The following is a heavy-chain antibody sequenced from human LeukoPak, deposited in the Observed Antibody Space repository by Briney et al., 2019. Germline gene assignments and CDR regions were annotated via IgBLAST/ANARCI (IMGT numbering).Heavy chain of an antibody. D-gene: IGHD3-10*01. CDR2: ISAYNGNT. J-gene: IGHJ5*02. Sequence: ASVKVSCKASGYTFTSYAMNWVRQAPGQGLEWMGWISAYNGNTNYAQKLQGRVTMTTDTSTSTAYMELRSLRSDDTAVYYCARAPRWFGELYSDWFDPWGQGTLVTVSS. V-gene: IGHV1-18*01. CDR3: ARAPRWFGELYSDWFDP. CDR1: GYTFTSYA.